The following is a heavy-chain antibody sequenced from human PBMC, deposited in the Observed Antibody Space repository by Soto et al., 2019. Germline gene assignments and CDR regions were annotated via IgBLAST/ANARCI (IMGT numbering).Heavy chain of an antibody. Sequence: SETLSLTCAVYGGSFIGYSWSWIRQPPGKGLEWIGYIYHSGSTYYNPSLKSRVTISVDRSKNQFSLKLSSVTAADTAVYYCARASTTVTTLDYWGQGTLVTVSS. J-gene: IGHJ4*02. CDR1: GGSFIGYS. V-gene: IGHV4-30-2*01. CDR3: ARASTTVTTLDY. D-gene: IGHD4-17*01. CDR2: IYHSGST.